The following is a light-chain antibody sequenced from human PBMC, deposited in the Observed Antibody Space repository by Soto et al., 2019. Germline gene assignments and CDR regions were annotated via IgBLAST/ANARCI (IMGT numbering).Light chain of an antibody. CDR1: SSDVGAYNY. J-gene: IGLJ3*02. CDR3: SSYTSSSTLV. V-gene: IGLV2-14*01. CDR2: EVS. Sequence: QSALTQPASVSGSPGQSITISCTGTSSDVGAYNYVSWYQQHPGKAPKLMIYEVSNRPSGVSNRFSGSKSGNTASLTISGLQAVDEADYHCSSYTSSSTLVFGGGTQLTVL.